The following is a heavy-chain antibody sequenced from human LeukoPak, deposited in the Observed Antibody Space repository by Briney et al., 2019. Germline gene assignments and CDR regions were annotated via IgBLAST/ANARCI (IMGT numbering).Heavy chain of an antibody. CDR1: GFTFSSYA. V-gene: IGHV3-23*01. J-gene: IGHJ4*02. Sequence: GRSLRLSCAASGFTFSSYAMHWVRQAPGKGLEWVSSISRSGGGSYYADSVKGRFTISRDNSKSTLYLQMNSLRAEDMAVYYCARASLNYDSSGYYSDLDYWGQGTLVTVSS. CDR2: ISRSGGGS. D-gene: IGHD3-22*01. CDR3: ARASLNYDSSGYYSDLDY.